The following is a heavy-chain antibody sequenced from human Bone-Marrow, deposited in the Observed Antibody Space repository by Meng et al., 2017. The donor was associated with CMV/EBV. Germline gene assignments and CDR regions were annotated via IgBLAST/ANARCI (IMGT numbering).Heavy chain of an antibody. CDR1: GLTLSSYR. J-gene: IGHJ6*02. V-gene: IGHV3-21*01. Sequence: GGSLRLSCAVSGLTLSSYRMNWVRQPPGKGLEWVSSISSSRSYIYYADSVKGRFTISRDNAKNTMYLKMNSLRAEDTAVDYCARHYDFWSGYSSPAYGMDVWGQGTTVTVSS. CDR2: ISSSRSYI. D-gene: IGHD3-3*01. CDR3: ARHYDFWSGYSSPAYGMDV.